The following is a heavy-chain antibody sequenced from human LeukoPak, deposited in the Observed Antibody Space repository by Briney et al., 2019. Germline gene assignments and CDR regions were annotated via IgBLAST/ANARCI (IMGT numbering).Heavy chain of an antibody. CDR3: ARVVEMAPGIFALFDY. V-gene: IGHV4-39*07. CDR2: IYYSGST. CDR1: GSSISSSSYY. Sequence: SETLSLTCTVSGSSISSSSYYWGWIRQPPGKGLEWIGSIYYSGSTYYNPSLKSRVTISVDTSKNQFSLKLSSVTAADTAVYYCARVVEMAPGIFALFDYWGQGTLVTVSS. J-gene: IGHJ4*02. D-gene: IGHD5-24*01.